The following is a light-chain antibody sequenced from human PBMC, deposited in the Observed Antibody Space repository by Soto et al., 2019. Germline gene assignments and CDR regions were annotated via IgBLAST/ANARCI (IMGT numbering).Light chain of an antibody. CDR2: DVS. J-gene: IGLJ2*01. CDR3: SSYTSSSTPVV. Sequence: SALTQPASVSGSPGQSITISCTGTSSDVGGYNYVSWYQQHPGKAPKLMIYDVSNRPSGVSNRFSGSKSGNTASLTISGLQAEDEADYYCSSYTSSSTPVVFGGGTKLTVL. CDR1: SSDVGGYNY. V-gene: IGLV2-14*01.